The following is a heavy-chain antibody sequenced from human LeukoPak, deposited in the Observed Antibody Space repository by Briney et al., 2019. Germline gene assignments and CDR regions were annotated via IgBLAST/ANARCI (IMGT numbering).Heavy chain of an antibody. J-gene: IGHJ4*02. CDR2: ISGYNGNT. CDR3: ARDGGLHNQHLDY. D-gene: IGHD5-24*01. CDR1: GYTFTSYG. V-gene: IGHV1-18*01. Sequence: ASVKVSCKASGYTFTSYGISWVRQAPGQGPEWMRWISGYNGNTNYAQKFQGRVTMTTDTSTNTAYMELGSLRSDDTALYYCARDGGLHNQHLDYWGQGTLVSVSS.